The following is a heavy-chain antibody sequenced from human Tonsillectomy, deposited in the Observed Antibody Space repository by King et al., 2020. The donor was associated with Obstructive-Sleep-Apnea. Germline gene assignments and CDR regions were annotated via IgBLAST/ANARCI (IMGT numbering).Heavy chain of an antibody. CDR2: ISSSSSYT. CDR3: ARYAGDSSGYYPGYFDL. V-gene: IGHV3-11*06. CDR1: GFTFGDYY. J-gene: IGHJ2*01. D-gene: IGHD3-22*01. Sequence: QVQLVESGGGLVKPGGSLRLSCAASGFTFGDYYMSWIRQAPGKGLEWVSYISSSSSYTNYADSVKGRFTISRDNAKNSLYLQMNSLRAEDTAVYYCARYAGDSSGYYPGYFDLWGRGTLVTVSS.